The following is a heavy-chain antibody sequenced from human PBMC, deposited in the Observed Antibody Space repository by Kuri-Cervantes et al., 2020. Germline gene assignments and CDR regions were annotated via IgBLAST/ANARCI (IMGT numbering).Heavy chain of an antibody. J-gene: IGHJ4*02. V-gene: IGHV3-30*03. CDR1: GFTFSSYS. Sequence: GESLKISCAASGFTFSSYSTNWVRQAPGKGLEWVAVISYDGSNKYYADSEKGRFTISRDNSKNTLYLQMNSLRAEDTAVYYCARDLGDWGQGTLVTVSS. D-gene: IGHD3-10*01. CDR2: ISYDGSNK. CDR3: ARDLGD.